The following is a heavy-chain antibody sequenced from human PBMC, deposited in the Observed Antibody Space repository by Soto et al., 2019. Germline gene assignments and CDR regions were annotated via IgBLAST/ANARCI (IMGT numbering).Heavy chain of an antibody. J-gene: IGHJ4*02. V-gene: IGHV2-5*02. CDR3: AHRGYMYGNWDHGYFDY. D-gene: IGHD5-18*01. CDR1: GFSLTTSGVG. Sequence: QISLKESGPPRVKSTQTLTLTCTFSGFSLTTSGVGVGWIRQPPGRALEWLAVIYWDDDKRYSPSLKSRLTTTQDTSKNQVVLTMTNMDPVDTATYFCAHRGYMYGNWDHGYFDYWGQGALVTVSS. CDR2: IYWDDDK.